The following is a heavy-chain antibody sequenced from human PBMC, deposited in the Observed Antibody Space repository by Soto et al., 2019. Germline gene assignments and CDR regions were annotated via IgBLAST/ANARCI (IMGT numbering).Heavy chain of an antibody. CDR2: ISAYNGNT. CDR3: VRSFDDIVLMVYAIDY. V-gene: IGHV1-18*04. J-gene: IGHJ4*02. Sequence: ASVKVSCKASGYTFTSYGISWVRQAPGQGLEWMGWISAYNGNTNYAQKLQGRDTMTTDTSTSTAYVELRSLRSDDTAVYYCVRSFDDIVLMVYAIDYWGQGTLVTVSS. D-gene: IGHD2-8*01. CDR1: GYTFTSYG.